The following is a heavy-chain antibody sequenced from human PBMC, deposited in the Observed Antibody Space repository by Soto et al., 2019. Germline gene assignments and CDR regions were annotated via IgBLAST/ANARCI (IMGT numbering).Heavy chain of an antibody. J-gene: IGHJ1*01. CDR1: GGSVSNYY. Sequence: QVQLQESGPGLVKPSETLSLTCTVSGGSVSNYYWSWIRQAPGGGLEWIGYIYYTGSTNYNPSLKNRVTISVDTPNNRFSLKLASVTAADTAVYYCARFQQYYQHWGQGTLVTVSS. V-gene: IGHV4-59*08. CDR2: IYYTGST. CDR3: ARFQQYYQH.